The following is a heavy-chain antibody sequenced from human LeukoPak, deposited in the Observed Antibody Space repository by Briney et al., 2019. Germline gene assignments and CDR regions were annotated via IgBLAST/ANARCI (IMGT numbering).Heavy chain of an antibody. D-gene: IGHD3-3*01. CDR2: ISSSSSYI. CDR3: ARDQGIFFPYYYYMDV. V-gene: IGHV3-21*01. Sequence: PGGSLRLSCAASGFTFSSYSMNWVRQAPGKGLEWVSSISSSSSYIYYADSVKGRFTISRDNAKNSLYLQMNSLRAEDTAVYYCARDQGIFFPYYYYMDVWGKGTTVTVSS. CDR1: GFTFSSYS. J-gene: IGHJ6*03.